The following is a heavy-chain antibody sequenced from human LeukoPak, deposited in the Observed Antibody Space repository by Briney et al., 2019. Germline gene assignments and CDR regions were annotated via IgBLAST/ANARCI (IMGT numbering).Heavy chain of an antibody. Sequence: SETLSLTCAVYGGSFSGYYWSWIRQPPGKGLEWIGEINHSGSTNYNPSLKSLVTISVDTSKTQFSLKLSSVTAADTAVYYCARGRSFWVFDYWGQGTLVTVSS. CDR3: ARGRSFWVFDY. CDR1: GGSFSGYY. V-gene: IGHV4-34*01. J-gene: IGHJ4*02. CDR2: INHSGST. D-gene: IGHD1-26*01.